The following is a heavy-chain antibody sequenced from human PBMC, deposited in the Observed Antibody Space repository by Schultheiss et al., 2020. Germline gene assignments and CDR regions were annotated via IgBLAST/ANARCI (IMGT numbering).Heavy chain of an antibody. CDR3: AKLAGSSGWYPYDY. J-gene: IGHJ4*02. CDR2: IGSSGSP. CDR1: GFTFVNYA. V-gene: IGHV3-23*01. D-gene: IGHD6-19*01. Sequence: GESLKISCAASGFTFVNYAMSWVRRAPEKGLEWVALIGSSGSPYYADSVKGRFTLSRDNSKNTLYLQMHNVRDEDTALYYCAKLAGSSGWYPYDYWGQGTLVTVSS.